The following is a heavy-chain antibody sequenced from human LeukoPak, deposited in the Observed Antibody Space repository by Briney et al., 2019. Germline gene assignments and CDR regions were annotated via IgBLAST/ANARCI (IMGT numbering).Heavy chain of an antibody. D-gene: IGHD1-26*01. V-gene: IGHV4-4*02. CDR1: GDSISSNNW. J-gene: IGHJ4*02. Sequence: PSETLSLTCDVSGDSISSNNWWSWVRQTPGKGLEWIGEIYHSGSTNYNPSLKSRVTISVDTSKNQFSLKLSSVTAADTAVYYCARGSSGSYHDYWGQGTLVTVSS. CDR2: IYHSGST. CDR3: ARGSSGSYHDY.